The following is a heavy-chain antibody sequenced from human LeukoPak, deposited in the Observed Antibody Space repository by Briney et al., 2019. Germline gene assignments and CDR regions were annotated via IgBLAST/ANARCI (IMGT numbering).Heavy chain of an antibody. CDR1: GFTFSSYW. CDR2: IKQDESEK. CDR3: ARGLILDCSSTSCYFPPFVY. V-gene: IGHV3-7*01. Sequence: PGGSLRLSCAASGFTFSSYWMSWVRQAPGKGLEWVANIKQDESEKYYVDSVKGRFTISRDNAKNSLYLQMNSLRAEDTAVYYCARGLILDCSSTSCYFPPFVYWGQGTLVTVSS. D-gene: IGHD2-2*01. J-gene: IGHJ4*02.